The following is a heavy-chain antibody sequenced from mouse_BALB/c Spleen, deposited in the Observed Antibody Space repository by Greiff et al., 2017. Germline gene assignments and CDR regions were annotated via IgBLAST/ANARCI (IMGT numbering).Heavy chain of an antibody. D-gene: IGHD2-4*01. CDR2: ISSGGSYT. J-gene: IGHJ4*01. V-gene: IGHV5-9-3*01. CDR1: GFTFSSYA. CDR3: AREGDYDHFYAMDY. Sequence: EVHLVESGGGLVKPGGSLKLSCAASGFTFSSYAMSWVRQTPEKRLEWVATISSGGSYTYYPDSVKGRFTISRDNAKNTLYLQMSSLRSEDTAMYYCAREGDYDHFYAMDYWGQGTSVTVSS.